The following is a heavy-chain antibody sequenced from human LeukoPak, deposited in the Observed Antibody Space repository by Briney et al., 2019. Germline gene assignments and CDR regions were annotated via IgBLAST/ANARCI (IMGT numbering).Heavy chain of an antibody. CDR1: GGSISSSTHY. CDR2: IYYSGST. D-gene: IGHD3-10*01. V-gene: IGHV4-39*01. Sequence: SETLSLTCTVSGGSISSSTHYWGWIRQPPGQGLEWIGTIYYSGSTYYNPSLKSRATISVDTSKNQFSLKLGSVTAADTAVYYCVRQTYGSGSYYNLDCWGQGTLVTVSS. CDR3: VRQTYGSGSYYNLDC. J-gene: IGHJ4*02.